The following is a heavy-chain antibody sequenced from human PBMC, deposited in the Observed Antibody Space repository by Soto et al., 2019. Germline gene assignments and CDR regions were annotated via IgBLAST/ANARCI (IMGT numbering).Heavy chain of an antibody. D-gene: IGHD3-3*01. J-gene: IGHJ5*02. CDR3: ARLGPYYDFWSGDNWFDP. Sequence: ASVKVSCKASGYTFTSYAIHWVRQAPGQRLEWMGWINAGNGNTKYSQKFQGRVTITRDTSASTAYMELSSLRSEDTAVYHCARLGPYYDFWSGDNWFDPWGQGTLVTVSS. V-gene: IGHV1-3*01. CDR2: INAGNGNT. CDR1: GYTFTSYA.